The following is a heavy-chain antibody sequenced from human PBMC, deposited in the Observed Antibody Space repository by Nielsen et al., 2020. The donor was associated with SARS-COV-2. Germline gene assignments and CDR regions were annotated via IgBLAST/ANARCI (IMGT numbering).Heavy chain of an antibody. CDR1: GGSISSSSYY. J-gene: IGHJ5*02. Sequence: SETLSLTCTVSGGSISSSSYYWNWIRQPPGKGLEWIGYSYYSGSTYYNPSLKSRVTISIDTSKNQLSLRVKSVTAADTAVYYCASSSSWYGWFDPWGQGTLVTVSS. CDR2: SYYSGST. V-gene: IGHV4-30-4*01. CDR3: ASSSSWYGWFDP. D-gene: IGHD6-13*01.